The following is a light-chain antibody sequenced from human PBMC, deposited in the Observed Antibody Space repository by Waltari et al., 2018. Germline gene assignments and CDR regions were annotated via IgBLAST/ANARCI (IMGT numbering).Light chain of an antibody. V-gene: IGKV3-15*01. CDR1: QGIYTN. J-gene: IGKJ5*01. CDR2: DAS. CDR3: QQYNVWPPIT. Sequence: EVLMTQSPATLTVSPGERATRSCRASQGIYTNLAWYQQKPDQSPRLLIYDASTRASGTPARFSGSGSGTEFTLTIGSLQSEDSAIYICQQYNVWPPITFGQGTRLEIK.